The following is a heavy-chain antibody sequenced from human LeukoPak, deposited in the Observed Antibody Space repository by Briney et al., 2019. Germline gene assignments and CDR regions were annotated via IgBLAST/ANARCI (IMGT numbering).Heavy chain of an antibody. Sequence: ASVKVSCKASGYTFTGYYMHWVRQAPGQGLEWMGWISAYNGNTNYAQKLQGRVTMTTDTSTSTAYMELRSLRSDDTAVYYCARDDKTDYYYGMDVWGQGTTVTVSS. CDR2: ISAYNGNT. J-gene: IGHJ6*02. V-gene: IGHV1-18*04. CDR3: ARDDKTDYYYGMDV. CDR1: GYTFTGYY.